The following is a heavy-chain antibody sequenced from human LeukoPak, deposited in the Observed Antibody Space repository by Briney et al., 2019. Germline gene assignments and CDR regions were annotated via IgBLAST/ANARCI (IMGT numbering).Heavy chain of an antibody. D-gene: IGHD4-23*01. J-gene: IGHJ4*02. V-gene: IGHV1-18*01. Sequence: ASVKVSCKAPGYTFTNYDFSWVRQAPGQGLEWMGWISTYSGSTNYAQKLQGRVTMTTDTSTSTAYMELRSLSSDDTAVYYCARQGYGGNPQGAADYWGQGTLVTVSS. CDR3: ARQGYGGNPQGAADY. CDR2: ISTYSGST. CDR1: GYTFTNYD.